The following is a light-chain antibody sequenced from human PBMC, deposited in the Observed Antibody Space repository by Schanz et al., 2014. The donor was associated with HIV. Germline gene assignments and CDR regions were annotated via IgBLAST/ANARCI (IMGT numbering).Light chain of an antibody. V-gene: IGKV3-15*01. J-gene: IGKJ2*02. CDR3: QQYGNSPRT. CDR2: GAS. Sequence: EIVMTQSPVTLSVSPGERATLSCRASQSVRTNLAWYQQKRGQAPRLLIYGASTRATGIPARFSGSGSGTDFTLTINSLEPEDFAVYYCQQYGNSPRTFGQGTKLEIK. CDR1: QSVRTN.